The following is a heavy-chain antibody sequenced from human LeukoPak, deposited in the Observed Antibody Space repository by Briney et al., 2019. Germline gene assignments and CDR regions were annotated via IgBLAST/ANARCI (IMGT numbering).Heavy chain of an antibody. Sequence: GGSLRLSCAASGFSFSSYGMHWVRQAPGKGLEWVAFIRYDESNKYYADSVKGRFTISRDDSANTLFLQMKNLRPEDTALYYCTKFDSWGRGVLVTVSS. CDR2: IRYDESNK. V-gene: IGHV3-30*02. J-gene: IGHJ4*02. CDR1: GFSFSSYG. CDR3: TKFDS.